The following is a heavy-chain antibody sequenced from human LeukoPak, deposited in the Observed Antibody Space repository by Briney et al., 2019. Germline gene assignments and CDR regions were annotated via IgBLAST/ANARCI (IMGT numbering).Heavy chain of an antibody. CDR2: LSNSGNT. V-gene: IGHV4-39*01. CDR3: VRWTAGTTEDS. CDR1: GGSLSSRSHY. D-gene: IGHD1-1*01. J-gene: IGHJ4*02. Sequence: PSETLSLTCTVSGGSLSSRSHYWGWIRQPPGQGLEWIGSLSNSGNTYYNPSLKSRVTISVDTSKNEFSLKLSSVTAADTAVYYCVRWTAGTTEDSWGQGTPVTVSS.